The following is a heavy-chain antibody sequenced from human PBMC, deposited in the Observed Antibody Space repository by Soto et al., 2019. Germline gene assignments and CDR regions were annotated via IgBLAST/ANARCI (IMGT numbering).Heavy chain of an antibody. CDR2: ISAYNGNT. CDR1: GYTFTNFG. D-gene: IGHD3-16*01. CDR3: ARGGTPIAY. Sequence: QVQLVQSGAEVKKPGASVKVSCKASGYTFTNFGISWVRQAPGQGLEWMGWISAYNGNTNYAQNFQGRGTMTTDTSTSTADLELRSLRSDDTGVYYCARGGTPIAYWGQGTLVTVSS. V-gene: IGHV1-18*01. J-gene: IGHJ4*02.